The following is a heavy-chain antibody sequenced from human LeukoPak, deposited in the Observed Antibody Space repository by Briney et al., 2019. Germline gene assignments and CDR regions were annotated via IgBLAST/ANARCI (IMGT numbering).Heavy chain of an antibody. CDR2: ISAYNGNT. CDR3: ARDVERGLHPTDY. J-gene: IGHJ4*02. Sequence: ASVKVSCKASGYTLTVYDLHWVRQAPEQGLEWMGWISAYNGNTNYAQKLQGRVTMTTDTYPSTAYMELRSLRSDDTAVYYCARDVERGLHPTDYWGQGTLVTVSS. V-gene: IGHV1-18*04. D-gene: IGHD5-24*01. CDR1: GYTLTVYD.